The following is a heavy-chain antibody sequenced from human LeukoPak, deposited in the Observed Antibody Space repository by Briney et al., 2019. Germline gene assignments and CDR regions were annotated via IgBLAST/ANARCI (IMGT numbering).Heavy chain of an antibody. CDR1: GFTFDDYA. D-gene: IGHD5-18*01. CDR3: AKDTELWPNWYFDL. J-gene: IGHJ2*01. V-gene: IGHV3-9*01. CDR2: ISWNSGSI. Sequence: GGSLRLSCAASGFTFDDYAMHWVRQAPGKGLEWVSGISWNSGSIGYADSVKGRFTISRDNAKNSLYLQMNSLRAEDTALHYCAKDTELWPNWYFDLWGRGTLVTVSS.